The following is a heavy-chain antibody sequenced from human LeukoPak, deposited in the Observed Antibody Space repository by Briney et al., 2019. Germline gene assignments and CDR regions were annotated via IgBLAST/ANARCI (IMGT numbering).Heavy chain of an antibody. CDR3: ARVSGFMGY. CDR1: GGSISSSSFY. J-gene: IGHJ4*02. Sequence: SETLSLTCTVSGGSISSSSFYWGWIRQPPGKGLEWIGTIYYSGSTYYNPSLKSRVTISVDTSKNQFSLRLSSVTAADTAVYYCARVSGFMGYWGQGTLVTVSS. CDR2: IYYSGST. V-gene: IGHV4-39*07. D-gene: IGHD3-3*01.